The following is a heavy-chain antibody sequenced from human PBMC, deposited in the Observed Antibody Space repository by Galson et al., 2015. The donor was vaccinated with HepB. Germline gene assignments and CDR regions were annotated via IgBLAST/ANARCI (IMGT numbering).Heavy chain of an antibody. J-gene: IGHJ4*02. D-gene: IGHD3-22*01. CDR1: GFTFSSYA. CDR3: ARARADYDSSGYYYGPSYYFDY. V-gene: IGHV3-30-3*01. Sequence: SLRLSCAASGFTFSSYAMHWVRQAPGKGLEWVAVISYDGSNKYYADSVKGRFTISRDNSKNTLYLQMNSLRAEDTAVYYCARARADYDSSGYYYGPSYYFDYWGQGTLVTVSS. CDR2: ISYDGSNK.